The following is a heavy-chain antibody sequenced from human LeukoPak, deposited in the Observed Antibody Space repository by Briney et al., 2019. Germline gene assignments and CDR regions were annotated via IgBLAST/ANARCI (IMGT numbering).Heavy chain of an antibody. D-gene: IGHD6-13*01. CDR1: GGSISSYY. V-gene: IGHV4-59*01. CDR2: IYYSGST. CDR3: ARGDPYSGAAAGTYFDY. Sequence: SETLSLTCTVSGGSISSYYWSWIRQPPGKGLEWIGYIYYSGSTNYNPSLESRVTISVDTSKNQFSLKLSSVTAADTAVYYCARGDPYSGAAAGTYFDYWGQGTLVTVSS. J-gene: IGHJ4*02.